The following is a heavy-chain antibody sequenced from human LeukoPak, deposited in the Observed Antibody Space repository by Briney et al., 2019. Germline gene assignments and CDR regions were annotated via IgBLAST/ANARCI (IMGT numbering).Heavy chain of an antibody. D-gene: IGHD2-2*01. J-gene: IGHJ4*02. CDR1: GGTFSSYA. CDR2: IIPIFGTA. Sequence: EASVTVSCKASGGTFSSYAISWVRQAPGQGLEWMGGIIPIFGTANYAQKFQGRVTITTDESTSTAYMELSSLRSEDTAVYYCALLSDCIGYCSRPDYWGQGTLVTVSS. V-gene: IGHV1-69*05. CDR3: ALLSDCIGYCSRPDY.